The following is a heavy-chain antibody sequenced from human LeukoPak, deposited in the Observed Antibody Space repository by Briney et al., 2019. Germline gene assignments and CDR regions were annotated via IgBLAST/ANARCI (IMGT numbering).Heavy chain of an antibody. D-gene: IGHD6-13*01. J-gene: IGHJ5*02. CDR1: GASISSYY. CDR3: ATYSNSWYWFDP. CDR2: IYYNATT. Sequence: PSETLSLTCTVSGASISSYYWSWLRQPPGKGLEWLGYIYYNATTNYNPSLKSRVTISVDTSKNQFSLKLSSVTAADTAVYYCATYSNSWYWFDPWGRGTLVTVSS. V-gene: IGHV4-59*08.